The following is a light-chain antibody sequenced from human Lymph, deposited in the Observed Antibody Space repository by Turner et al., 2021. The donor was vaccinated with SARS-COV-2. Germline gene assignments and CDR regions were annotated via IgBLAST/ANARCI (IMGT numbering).Light chain of an antibody. V-gene: IGKV3-11*01. CDR1: SSVNY. CDR2: ATS. Sequence: IVLSQSPAILSASPGEKVTVTCRASSSVNYMHWYQQKPGSSPKPCIYATSNQASGVPARFSGSGSGTSYSLTINRVEAEDAATYYCQQWSSNPLTFGAGTKLELK. J-gene: IGKJ4*02. CDR3: QQWSSNPLT.